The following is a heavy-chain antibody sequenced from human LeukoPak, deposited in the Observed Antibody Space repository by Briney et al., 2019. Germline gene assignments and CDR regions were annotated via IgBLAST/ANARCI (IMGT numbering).Heavy chain of an antibody. CDR3: ARLTPAAGTRWFDP. J-gene: IGHJ5*02. CDR2: INHSGST. V-gene: IGHV4-34*01. D-gene: IGHD6-13*01. Sequence: SETLSLTCAVYGGSFSGYYWSWIRQPPGKGLEWIGEINHSGSTNYNPSLKSRVTISVDTSKNQFSLKLSSVTAADTAVYYCARLTPAAGTRWFDPWGQGTLVTVSS. CDR1: GGSFSGYY.